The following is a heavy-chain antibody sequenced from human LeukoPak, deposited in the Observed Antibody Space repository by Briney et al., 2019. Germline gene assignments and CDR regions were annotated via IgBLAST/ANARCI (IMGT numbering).Heavy chain of an antibody. CDR2: IYPGDSDT. J-gene: IGHJ4*02. D-gene: IGHD1-26*01. CDR1: GYSFTSYW. Sequence: GASLQISCKGSGYSFTSYWIGWVRQLPGKGLEWMGIIYPGDSDTRYSPSFQGQVTISADKSISTAYLQWSSLKASDTAMYYCARALDSGSPDYWGQGTLVTVSS. V-gene: IGHV5-51*01. CDR3: ARALDSGSPDY.